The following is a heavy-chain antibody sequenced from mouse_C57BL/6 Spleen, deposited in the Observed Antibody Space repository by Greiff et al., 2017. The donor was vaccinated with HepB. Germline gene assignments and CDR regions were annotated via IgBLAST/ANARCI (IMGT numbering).Heavy chain of an antibody. CDR2: IDPETGGT. CDR3: TRVTTVPYYFDY. Sequence: VQLQQSGAELVRPGASVTLSCKASGYTFTDYEMHWVKQTPVHGLEWIGAIDPETGGTAYNQKFKGKAILTADKSSSTAYMELRSLTSEDSAVYYCTRVTTVPYYFDYWGQGTTLTVSS. J-gene: IGHJ2*01. CDR1: GYTFTDYE. V-gene: IGHV1-15*01. D-gene: IGHD1-1*01.